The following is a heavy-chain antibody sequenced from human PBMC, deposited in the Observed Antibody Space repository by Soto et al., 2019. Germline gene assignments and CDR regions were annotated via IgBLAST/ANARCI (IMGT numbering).Heavy chain of an antibody. CDR3: ARDRDFWSGYYLRSDDAFDI. CDR2: IWYDGSNK. CDR1: GFTFSSYG. Sequence: QVQLVESGGGVVQPGRSLRLSCAASGFTFSSYGMHWVRQAPGKGLEWVAVIWYDGSNKYYADSVKSRFTISRDNSKDTLYLQMNSLRAEDTAVYYCARDRDFWSGYYLRSDDAFDIWGQGTMVTVSS. J-gene: IGHJ3*02. D-gene: IGHD3-3*01. V-gene: IGHV3-33*01.